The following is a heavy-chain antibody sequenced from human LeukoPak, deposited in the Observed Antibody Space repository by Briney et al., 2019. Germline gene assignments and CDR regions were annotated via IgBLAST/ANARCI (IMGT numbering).Heavy chain of an antibody. CDR3: ARDDLGAYDY. J-gene: IGHJ4*02. D-gene: IGHD4/OR15-4a*01. V-gene: IGHV3-21*01. CDR1: GFTFSSYS. CDR2: ISSSSSYI. Sequence: PGGSLRLSCAASGFTFSSYSMNWVRQAPGRGLEWVSSISSSSSYIYYADSVKGRFTISRDNAKNSLYLQMNSLRAEDTAVYYCARDDLGAYDYWGQGTLVTVSS.